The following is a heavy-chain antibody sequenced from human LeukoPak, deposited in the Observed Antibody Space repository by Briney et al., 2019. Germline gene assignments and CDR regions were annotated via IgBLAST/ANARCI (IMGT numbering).Heavy chain of an antibody. J-gene: IGHJ4*02. CDR1: GGSISSGDYY. D-gene: IGHD3-22*01. CDR2: IYYSGST. V-gene: IGHV4-30-4*01. CDR3: ARSSDSNGYYYNY. Sequence: SQTLSLTCTVSGGSISSGDYYWSWIRQPPGKGLEWIGYIYYSGSTYYNPSLKSRVTISVDTSKNQFSLKLSSVTATDTAVYYCARSSDSNGYYYNYWGQGTLVTVSS.